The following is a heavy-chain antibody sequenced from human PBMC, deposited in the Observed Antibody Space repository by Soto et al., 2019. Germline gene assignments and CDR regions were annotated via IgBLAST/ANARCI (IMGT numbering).Heavy chain of an antibody. V-gene: IGHV4-61*08. CDR1: GGSISSGGYY. D-gene: IGHD2-2*01. CDR3: ARVEAHQLPYYYYYYMDV. J-gene: IGHJ6*03. CDR2: INYSGST. Sequence: PSETLALTCTVSGGSISSGGYYWSWIRQHPGKDLEWIGEINYSGSTNYNPSLKSRVTISVDTSKNQFSLKLSSVTAADTAVYYCARVEAHQLPYYYYYYMDVWGKGTTVTVSS.